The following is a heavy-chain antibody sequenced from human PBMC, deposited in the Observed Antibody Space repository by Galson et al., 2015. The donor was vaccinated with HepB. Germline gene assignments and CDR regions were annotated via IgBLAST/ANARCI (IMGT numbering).Heavy chain of an antibody. CDR1: GFTFSSYW. Sequence: SLRLSCAASGFTFSSYWMSWVRQAPGKGLEWVANIKQDGSEKYYVDSVKGRFTISRDNAKNSLYLQMNSLRAEDTAVYYCARDARPLLWFGELPQYWGQGTLVTVSS. CDR2: IKQDGSEK. CDR3: ARDARPLLWFGELPQY. J-gene: IGHJ4*02. D-gene: IGHD3-10*01. V-gene: IGHV3-7*03.